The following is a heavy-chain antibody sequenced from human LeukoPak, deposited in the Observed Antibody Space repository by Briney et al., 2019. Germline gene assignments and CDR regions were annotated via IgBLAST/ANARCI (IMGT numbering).Heavy chain of an antibody. V-gene: IGHV4-59*11. CDR1: GGSISSHY. J-gene: IGHJ5*02. D-gene: IGHD6-6*01. CDR3: ARGVGAARSYWFDP. CDR2: IYYSGST. Sequence: SETLSLTCTVSGGSISSHYWSWIRQPPGKGLEWIGYIYYSGSTNYNPSLKSRFTISVDTSKNQFSLKLSSVTAADTAVYYCARGVGAARSYWFDPWGQGTLVTVSS.